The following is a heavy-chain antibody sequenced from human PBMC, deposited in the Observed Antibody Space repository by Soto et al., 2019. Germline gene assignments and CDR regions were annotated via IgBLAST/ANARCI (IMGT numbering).Heavy chain of an antibody. CDR2: ISSDGSKI. CDR1: GFTFSNYG. V-gene: IGHV3-30*18. J-gene: IGHJ4*02. Sequence: QVKLVESGGGVAQPGTSLRLSCAASGFTFSNYGMHWVRQAPGKGLEWVAVISSDGSKIFYADSVKGRLTISRDNFKNTLFVQMNSLRAEDTAVYYCAKVKGSLQQLGLNYLDFWGQGRLVTVSS. CDR3: AKVKGSLQQLGLNYLDF. D-gene: IGHD6-6*01.